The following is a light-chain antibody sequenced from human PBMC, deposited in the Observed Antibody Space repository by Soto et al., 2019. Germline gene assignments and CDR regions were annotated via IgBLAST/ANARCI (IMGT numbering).Light chain of an antibody. CDR2: GAS. J-gene: IGKJ1*01. CDR3: QQSRT. CDR1: QTISSY. Sequence: DIPMTQSPSSLSASVGDRVTITCRASQTISSYLNWYQQKPGKAPKLLIFGASSLQSGVPSRFSGSGSGTDFTLTISSLQPDDFATYYCQQSRTFGQGTKVEIK. V-gene: IGKV1-39*01.